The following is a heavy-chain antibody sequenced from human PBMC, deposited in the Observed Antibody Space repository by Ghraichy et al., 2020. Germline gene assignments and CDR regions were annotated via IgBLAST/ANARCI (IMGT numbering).Heavy chain of an antibody. D-gene: IGHD6-13*01. V-gene: IGHV4-38-2*02. Sequence: SETLSLTCTVSGYSISSNYYWGWIRQPPGKGLEWIGSIYHSGSTFYNPSLKSRVTISVDTSKNHFSLELRSVTAADTGVYFCARGGSFSSSWEFDYWGQGALVTVSS. CDR2: IYHSGST. J-gene: IGHJ4*02. CDR1: GYSISSNYY. CDR3: ARGGSFSSSWEFDY.